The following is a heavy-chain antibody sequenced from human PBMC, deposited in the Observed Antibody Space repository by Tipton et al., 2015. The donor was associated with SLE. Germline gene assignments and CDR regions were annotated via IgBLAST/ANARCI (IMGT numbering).Heavy chain of an antibody. CDR2: ISWNSGSI. Sequence: SLRLSCAASGFTFDDYAMHWVRQAPGKGLEWVSGISWNSGSIGYADSVKGRFTISRDNAKNSLSLQLNSLRTEDTAVYYCARGGSHFDYWGQGTLVTVSS. D-gene: IGHD1-26*01. V-gene: IGHV3-9*01. J-gene: IGHJ4*02. CDR3: ARGGSHFDY. CDR1: GFTFDDYA.